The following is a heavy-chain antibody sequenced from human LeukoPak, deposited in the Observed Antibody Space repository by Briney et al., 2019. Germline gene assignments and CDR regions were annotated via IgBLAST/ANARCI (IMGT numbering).Heavy chain of an antibody. CDR2: ISSSGGST. Sequence: EGSLRLSCAASGFTFSSYVMSWVRQAPGKGLEWLSGISSSGGSTYYADSVKGRFTISRDNSKNTLYLQMNSLRAEDTAVYYCAKSGYYGSGGYSKDHFDYWGQGTLVTVSS. CDR3: AKSGYYGSGGYSKDHFDY. CDR1: GFTFSSYV. D-gene: IGHD3-10*01. J-gene: IGHJ4*02. V-gene: IGHV3-23*01.